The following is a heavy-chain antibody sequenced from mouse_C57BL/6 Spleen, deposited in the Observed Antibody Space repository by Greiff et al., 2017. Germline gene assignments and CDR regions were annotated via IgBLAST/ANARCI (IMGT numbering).Heavy chain of an antibody. CDR3: ANGEVGYSNYVHWYFDV. V-gene: IGHV1-22*01. CDR1: GYTFTDYN. D-gene: IGHD2-5*01. CDR2: INPNNGGT. J-gene: IGHJ1*03. Sequence: EVQLQQSGPELVKPGASVKMSCKASGYTFTDYNMHWVKQSHGKSLEWIGYINPNNGGTSYNQKFKGKATLTVNKSSSTAYMELRSLTSEDSAVYYCANGEVGYSNYVHWYFDVWGTGTTVTVSS.